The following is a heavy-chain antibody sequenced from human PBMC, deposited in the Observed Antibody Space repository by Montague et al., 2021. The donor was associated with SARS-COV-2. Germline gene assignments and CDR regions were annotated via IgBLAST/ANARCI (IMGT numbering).Heavy chain of an antibody. D-gene: IGHD1-26*01. CDR3: ARDNMGSIDY. CDR2: MSYDGSSR. Sequence: SLRLSCAASGFTFSTYYMQWVRQAPVKGLEWVAIMSYDGSSRYHVDSVKGRFTISRDNSRNTLYLLMDSLRSEDTAVYYCARDNMGSIDYWGQGTLVTVSS. V-gene: IGHV3-30*04. J-gene: IGHJ4*02. CDR1: GFTFSTYY.